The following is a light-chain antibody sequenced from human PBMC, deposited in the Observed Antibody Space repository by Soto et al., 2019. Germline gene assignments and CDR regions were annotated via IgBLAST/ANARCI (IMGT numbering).Light chain of an antibody. Sequence: EIVLTQSPGTLSLSPGERATLSCRASQSVRSEKLAWYQQKPGQAPRLLIFGASGRATGIPERFSGSGSGTDFSLTISRLEPEDSAVYYCQPYGSSLLTFGGGTKVAIK. CDR1: QSVRSEK. CDR3: QPYGSSLLT. J-gene: IGKJ4*01. CDR2: GAS. V-gene: IGKV3-20*01.